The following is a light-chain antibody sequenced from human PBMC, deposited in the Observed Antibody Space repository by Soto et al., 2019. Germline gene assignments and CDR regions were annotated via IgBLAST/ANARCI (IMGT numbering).Light chain of an antibody. CDR1: TSNIGSNY. CDR2: RNN. J-gene: IGLJ1*01. Sequence: CLRNPAPCASGTPGQGFTISCSGSTSNIGSNYVYWYQQLPGTAPKLLIYRNNQRPSGVPDRFSGSKSGTSASLAISGLRSDDEADYFCATWDDSLNGFSVFGTGTKVTVL. CDR3: ATWDDSLNGFSV. V-gene: IGLV1-47*01.